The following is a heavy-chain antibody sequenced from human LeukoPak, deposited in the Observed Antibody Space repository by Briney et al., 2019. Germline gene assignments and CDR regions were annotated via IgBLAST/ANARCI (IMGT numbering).Heavy chain of an antibody. Sequence: SETLSPTCTVSGGSISSYYWSWIRQPPGKGLEWIGYIYYSGSTNYNPSLKSRVTISVDTSKNQFSLKLSSVTAADTAVYYCARHQLARDAFDIWGQGTMVTVSS. CDR3: ARHQLARDAFDI. CDR2: IYYSGST. CDR1: GGSISSYY. V-gene: IGHV4-59*08. D-gene: IGHD6-13*01. J-gene: IGHJ3*02.